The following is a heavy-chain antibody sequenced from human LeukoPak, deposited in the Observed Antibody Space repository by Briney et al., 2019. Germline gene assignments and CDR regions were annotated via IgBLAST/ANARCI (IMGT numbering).Heavy chain of an antibody. D-gene: IGHD3/OR15-3a*01. CDR1: GDSVTSSY. V-gene: IGHV4-59*08. J-gene: IGHJ4*02. CDR2: VSSDGTT. CDR3: ARLDCLIEGCCNH. Sequence: SETLSLTCSVSGDSVTSSYLNWIRQPPGKGLEWIGYVSSDGTTNYNPSLRSRLIMSVDTAKNDISLNLTSVTAADTAIYYCARLDCLIEGCCNHWGRGTLVTVSS.